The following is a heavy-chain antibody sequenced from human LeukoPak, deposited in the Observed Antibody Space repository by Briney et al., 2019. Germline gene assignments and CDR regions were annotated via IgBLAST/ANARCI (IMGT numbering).Heavy chain of an antibody. CDR1: GGPVSSASHY. Sequence: SETLSLTCTVSGGPVSSASHYWSWIRQPPGKGMEWIGFGFYSGSTYYNPSLKSRVSISVDTSKNQFSLKLSSVTAADTAIYYCARDSYYYGSGSTLGYFDLWGRGTLVTVSS. J-gene: IGHJ2*01. V-gene: IGHV4-61*01. CDR3: ARDSYYYGSGSTLGYFDL. CDR2: GFYSGST. D-gene: IGHD3-10*01.